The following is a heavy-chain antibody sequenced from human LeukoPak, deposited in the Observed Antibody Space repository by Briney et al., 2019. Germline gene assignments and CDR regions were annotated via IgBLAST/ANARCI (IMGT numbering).Heavy chain of an antibody. V-gene: IGHV4-61*02. Sequence: PSETLSLTCTVSGGSISSGSYYWSWIRQPAGKGLEWIGRIYTSGSTNYNPSLKSRVTISVDTSKNQFSLKLSSVSAADTAVYYCPRDRVGGSSYYYYYYYMDVWGKGTTVTVSS. J-gene: IGHJ6*03. D-gene: IGHD3-16*01. CDR3: PRDRVGGSSYYYYYYYMDV. CDR2: IYTSGST. CDR1: GGSISSGSYY.